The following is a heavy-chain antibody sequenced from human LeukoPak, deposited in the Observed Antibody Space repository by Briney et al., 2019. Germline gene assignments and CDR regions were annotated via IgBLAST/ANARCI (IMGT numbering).Heavy chain of an antibody. Sequence: PGGSLRLSCAASGFTFSSYWMIWVRQAPGKGLEWVANIKQDGSDQYYVNSVKGRFTISRDNAKSSLYLQMNSLRAEDTAVYYCAREATTIWSAHIDVWGKGTTVTVSS. CDR1: GFTFSSYW. J-gene: IGHJ6*03. CDR2: IKQDGSDQ. V-gene: IGHV3-7*01. CDR3: AREATTIWSAHIDV. D-gene: IGHD3-3*01.